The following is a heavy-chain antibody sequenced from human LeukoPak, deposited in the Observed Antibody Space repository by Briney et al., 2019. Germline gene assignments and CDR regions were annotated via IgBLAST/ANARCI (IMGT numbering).Heavy chain of an antibody. V-gene: IGHV3-23*01. Sequence: GGSLRLSCAASGLTFTSYAMSWVRQAPGKGLEWVSAISGNGGATYYADSVKGRFTISRDNSKNTLHLQMNSLRAEDTALYYCAKATTAIVVDNFFDYWGQGTLVSVSS. CDR1: GLTFTSYA. D-gene: IGHD3-22*01. CDR2: ISGNGGAT. J-gene: IGHJ4*02. CDR3: AKATTAIVVDNFFDY.